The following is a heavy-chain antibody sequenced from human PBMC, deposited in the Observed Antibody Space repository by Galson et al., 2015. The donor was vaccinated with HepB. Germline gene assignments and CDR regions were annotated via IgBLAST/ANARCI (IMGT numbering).Heavy chain of an antibody. J-gene: IGHJ4*02. CDR1: GYNFPSYW. CDR2: VHPSDSNT. V-gene: IGHV5-51*01. Sequence: SGAEVKKPGESLKISCKGSGYNFPSYWIGWVRQMPGKGLEWMGIVHPSDSNTKYSPSFQGQVTISADKSISTAYLQWSSLKASDTAMYYCASSVTVTAFDFWGQGTLVTVSS. CDR3: ASSVTVTAFDF. D-gene: IGHD1-20*01.